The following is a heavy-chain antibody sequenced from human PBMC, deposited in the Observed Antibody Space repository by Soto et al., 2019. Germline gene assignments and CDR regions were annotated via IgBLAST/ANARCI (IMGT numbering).Heavy chain of an antibody. V-gene: IGHV4-31*03. Sequence: KSSETLSLTCTLSGASISSSGYYWSWIRQHPGKGLEWIGYIYYRGTTYFNPSLKSRVTISADTSKKEFSLNLTSVTAADTAVYYCARATESHYFDYWGRGTLVTVSS. J-gene: IGHJ4*02. CDR2: IYYRGTT. CDR3: ARATESHYFDY. CDR1: GASISSSGYY.